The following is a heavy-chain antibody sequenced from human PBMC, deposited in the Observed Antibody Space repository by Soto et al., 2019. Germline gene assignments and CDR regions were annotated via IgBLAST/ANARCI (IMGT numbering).Heavy chain of an antibody. CDR1: GFTFSSYA. CDR3: AKDLSMVRGVTVYFAY. J-gene: IGHJ4*02. D-gene: IGHD3-10*01. Sequence: GGSLRLSCAASGFTFSSYAMSWVRQAPGKGLEWVSAISGSGGSTYYADSVKGRFTISRDNSKNTLYLQMNSLRAEDTAAYYCAKDLSMVRGVTVYFAYWGQGPLVTVSS. V-gene: IGHV3-23*01. CDR2: ISGSGGST.